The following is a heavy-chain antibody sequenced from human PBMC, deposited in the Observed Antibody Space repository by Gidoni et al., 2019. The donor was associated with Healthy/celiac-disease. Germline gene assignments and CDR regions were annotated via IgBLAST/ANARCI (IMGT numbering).Heavy chain of an antibody. J-gene: IGHJ6*02. Sequence: EVQLVESGGGLVKPGGSLRLSCAASGLTFSSYSMNWVRQAPGKGLEWVSSISSSSSYIYYADSVKGRFTISRDNAKNSLYLQMNSLRAEDTAVYYCARVRSGIAARYYYGMDVWGQGTTVTVSS. CDR3: ARVRSGIAARYYYGMDV. V-gene: IGHV3-21*01. CDR1: GLTFSSYS. D-gene: IGHD6-6*01. CDR2: ISSSSSYI.